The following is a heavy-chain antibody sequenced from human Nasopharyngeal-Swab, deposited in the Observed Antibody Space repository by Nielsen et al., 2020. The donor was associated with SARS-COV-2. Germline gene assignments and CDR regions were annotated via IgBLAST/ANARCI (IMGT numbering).Heavy chain of an antibody. CDR2: INPNSGGT. D-gene: IGHD2-15*01. Sequence: WVRQAPGQRLEWVGWINPNSGGTNSAQKFQGRVTMTRDTSLSTAYMELSRLRSDDTAVYYCARGDYSFDYWGQGTLVTVSS. J-gene: IGHJ4*02. CDR3: ARGDYSFDY. V-gene: IGHV1-2*02.